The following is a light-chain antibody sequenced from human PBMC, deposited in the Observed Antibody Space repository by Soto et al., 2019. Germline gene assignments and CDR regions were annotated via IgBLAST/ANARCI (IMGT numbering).Light chain of an antibody. CDR1: QSVSSSY. J-gene: IGKJ3*01. V-gene: IGKV3D-7*01. CDR3: QQDYNFL. CDR2: GAS. Sequence: PGERVTLSCRASQSVSSSYSTWYQQKPGQAPRLLIYGASTRATGIPARFSGSGSGTDFTLTISSLQPEDFAVYYCQQDYNFLFGPGTKVDIK.